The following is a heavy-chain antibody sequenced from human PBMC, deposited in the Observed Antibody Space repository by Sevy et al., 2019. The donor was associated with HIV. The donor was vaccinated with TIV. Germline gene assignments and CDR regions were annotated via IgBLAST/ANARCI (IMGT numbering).Heavy chain of an antibody. V-gene: IGHV1-18*01. CDR1: GYTFTSYG. D-gene: IGHD2-2*01. J-gene: IGHJ6*02. CDR2: ISAYNGNT. CDR3: ARDLGWDIVVVPAAPKRYYYYYGMDV. Sequence: ASEKVSCKASGYTFTSYGISWVRQAPGQGLEWMGWISAYNGNTNYAQKLQGRVTMTTDTSTSTAYMELRSLRSDDTAVYYCARDLGWDIVVVPAAPKRYYYYYGMDVWGQGTTVTVSS.